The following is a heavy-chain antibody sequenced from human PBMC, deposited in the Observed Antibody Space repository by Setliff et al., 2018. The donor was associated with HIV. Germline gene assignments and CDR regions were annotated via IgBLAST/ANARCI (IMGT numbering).Heavy chain of an antibody. CDR3: ARMISYSPYFDY. CDR1: GFSLSKSGMC. J-gene: IGHJ4*02. V-gene: IGHV2-70*11. Sequence: SGPTLVNPTQTLTLTCTFSGFSLSKSGMCVSWIRQPPGKALEWPARIDWDDDKYYSTSLKTRLTISKDTSKNQVVLKMTNVDPVDTATYYCARMISYSPYFDYWGQGTLVTVSS. D-gene: IGHD1-26*01. CDR2: IDWDDDK.